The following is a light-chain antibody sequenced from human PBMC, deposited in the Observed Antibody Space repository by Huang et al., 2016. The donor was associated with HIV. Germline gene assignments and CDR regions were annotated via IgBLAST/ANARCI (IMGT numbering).Light chain of an antibody. V-gene: IGKV3-11*01. CDR2: EAS. CDR3: QQRSNWPPYT. J-gene: IGKJ2*01. CDR1: QSVSSY. Sequence: EIVLTQSPATLSLSPGERATLSCRASQSVSSYLAWYQQKPGQAPRLLIYEASIRATGIPARFSGSGSGTDFTLTISSLEPEDFAVYYCQQRSNWPPYTFGQGTKLELK.